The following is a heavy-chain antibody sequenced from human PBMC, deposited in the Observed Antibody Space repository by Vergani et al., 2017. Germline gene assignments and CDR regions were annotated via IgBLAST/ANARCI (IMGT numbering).Heavy chain of an antibody. CDR3: AKGDSSSWYWGWFDP. Sequence: QVQLVESGGGVVQPGRSLRLSCAASGFTFSSYGMHWVRQAPGKGLEWVAVISYDGSNKYYADSVKGRFTISRDNSKNTLYLQMNSLRAEDTAVYYCAKGDSSSWYWGWFDPWGQATLVTVSS. CDR1: GFTFSSYG. J-gene: IGHJ5*02. D-gene: IGHD6-13*01. V-gene: IGHV3-30*18. CDR2: ISYDGSNK.